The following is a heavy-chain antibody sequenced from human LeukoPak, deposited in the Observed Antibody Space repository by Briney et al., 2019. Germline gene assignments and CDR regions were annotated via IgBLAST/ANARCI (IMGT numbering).Heavy chain of an antibody. CDR2: IRYDGSNK. Sequence: PGGSLRLSCAASGFTLSSYGMSWVRQAPGNGLEWVAFIRYDGSNKSYADSVKGRFTISRDNSKNTLYLQMNSLRAEDTAVYYCARARKSGGITMIRGVKDRGWFDPWGQGTLVTVSS. CDR3: ARARKSGGITMIRGVKDRGWFDP. V-gene: IGHV3-30*02. J-gene: IGHJ5*02. D-gene: IGHD3-10*01. CDR1: GFTLSSYG.